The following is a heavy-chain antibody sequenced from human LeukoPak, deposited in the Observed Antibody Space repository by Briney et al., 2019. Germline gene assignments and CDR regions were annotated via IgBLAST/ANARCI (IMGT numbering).Heavy chain of an antibody. J-gene: IGHJ4*02. V-gene: IGHV4-38-2*02. Sequence: SETLSLTCTVSGYSISSGYYWGWIRQPPGKGLEWIGSIYYSGSTYYNPSLKSRVTISVDTSKNQFSLKLSSVTAADTAVYYCARDGGYSGYALDYWGQGTLVTVSS. D-gene: IGHD5-12*01. CDR3: ARDGGYSGYALDY. CDR1: GYSISSGYY. CDR2: IYYSGST.